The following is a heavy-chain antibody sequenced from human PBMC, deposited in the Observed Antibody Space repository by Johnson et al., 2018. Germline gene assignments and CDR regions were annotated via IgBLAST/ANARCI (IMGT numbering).Heavy chain of an antibody. CDR1: GYTFTNYY. CDR3: AREPRATDRNRRNYYYGLDV. J-gene: IGHJ6*02. Sequence: QVQLVESGAEVKKPGASVQVSCRASGYTFTNYYMHWVRQGPGQGLEWMGIINPSDGSTTYAQKFQGRVTMTRDTSTSTVYMELSKLRSEDTAVYSCAREPRATDRNRRNYYYGLDVWGQGTTVTVSS. V-gene: IGHV1-46*01. CDR2: INPSDGST. D-gene: IGHD2/OR15-2a*01.